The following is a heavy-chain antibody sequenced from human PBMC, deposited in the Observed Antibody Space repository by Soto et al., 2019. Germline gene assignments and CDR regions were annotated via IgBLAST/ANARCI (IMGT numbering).Heavy chain of an antibody. Sequence: QVQLVQSGAEVKKPGSSVKVSCKASGGTFSSYTISWVRQAPGQGLEWMGRIIPILGIANYAQKFQGRVTITADKSTSTAYMELSSLRSEDTAVYYCARGPRMLGYCSSTSCFPQSDCFDPWGQGTMVTVSS. J-gene: IGHJ5*02. CDR1: GGTFSSYT. CDR3: ARGPRMLGYCSSTSCFPQSDCFDP. CDR2: IIPILGIA. D-gene: IGHD2-2*01. V-gene: IGHV1-69*02.